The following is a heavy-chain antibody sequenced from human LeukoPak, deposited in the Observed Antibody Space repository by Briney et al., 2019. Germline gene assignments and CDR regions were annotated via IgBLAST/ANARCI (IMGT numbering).Heavy chain of an antibody. CDR2: ISGSGGST. Sequence: GGPLRLSCAASGFTFSSYAMSWVRQAPGKGLEWVSAISGSGGSTYYADSVRGRFTISRDNAKNSLYLQMNSLRAEDTAVYYCARRNSHFFLQHWGQGTLVTVSS. CDR3: ARRNSHFFLQH. J-gene: IGHJ1*01. CDR1: GFTFSSYA. V-gene: IGHV3-23*01. D-gene: IGHD2/OR15-2a*01.